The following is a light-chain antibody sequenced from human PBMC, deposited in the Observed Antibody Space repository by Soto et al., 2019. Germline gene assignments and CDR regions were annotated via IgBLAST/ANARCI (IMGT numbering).Light chain of an antibody. J-gene: IGKJ1*01. CDR1: QSVSSSY. CDR2: AAS. Sequence: EIVLTQSPGTLSLSPGERATLSCRASQSVSSSYLAWHQQKPGQAPRLLICAASSRATGIPDRFSGSGSGTDFTLTISRLEPEDFAVYYCQQYGGSPPTFGQGTKVEIK. V-gene: IGKV3-20*01. CDR3: QQYGGSPPT.